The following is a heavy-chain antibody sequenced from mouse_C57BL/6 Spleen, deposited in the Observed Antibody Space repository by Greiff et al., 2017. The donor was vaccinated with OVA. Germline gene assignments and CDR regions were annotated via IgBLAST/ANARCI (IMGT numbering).Heavy chain of an antibody. Sequence: DVKLQESVAELVRPGASVKLSCTASGFNIKNTYMHWVKQRPEQGLEWIGRIDPANGNTKYAPKFQGKATITADTSSNTAYLQLSSLTSEDTAIYYCAYYYGSRAWFAYWGQGTLVTVSA. J-gene: IGHJ3*01. D-gene: IGHD1-1*01. CDR2: IDPANGNT. CDR1: GFNIKNTY. V-gene: IGHV14-3*01. CDR3: AYYYGSRAWFAY.